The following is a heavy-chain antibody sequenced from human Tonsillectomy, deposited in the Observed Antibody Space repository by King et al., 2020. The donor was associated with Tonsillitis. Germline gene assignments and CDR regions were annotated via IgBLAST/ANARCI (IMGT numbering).Heavy chain of an antibody. CDR2: ISGSGGST. CDR1: GFTFSSYA. Sequence: VQLVESGGGLVQPGGSLRLSCAASGFTFSSYAMSWVRQAPGKGLEWVSAISGSGGSTYYADSVKGRFTISRDNSKNTLYLQMNSLRAEDTAVDYCASGGDDFWSGYSWGQGTLVTVSS. V-gene: IGHV3-23*04. D-gene: IGHD3-3*01. J-gene: IGHJ4*02. CDR3: ASGGDDFWSGYS.